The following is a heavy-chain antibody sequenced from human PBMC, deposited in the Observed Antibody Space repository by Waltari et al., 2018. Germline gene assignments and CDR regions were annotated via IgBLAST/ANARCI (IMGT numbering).Heavy chain of an antibody. J-gene: IGHJ6*02. CDR1: GYSFGSFY. V-gene: IGHV5-51*01. CDR3: ARLRQPASYYYGMDV. D-gene: IGHD1-1*01. Sequence: EVQLVQSGAEVKKSGESLKISCKSSGYSFGSFYIAWVRKMPGKGLEWMGIIYPGDSDTSYSPSFQGQVTISVDRSINTAYLQWGSLKATDTAMYYCARLRQPASYYYGMDVWGQGTTITVSS. CDR2: IYPGDSDT.